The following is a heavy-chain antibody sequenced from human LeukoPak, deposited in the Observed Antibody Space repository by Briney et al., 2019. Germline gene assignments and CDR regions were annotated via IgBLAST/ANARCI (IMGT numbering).Heavy chain of an antibody. J-gene: IGHJ4*02. CDR1: GFTFSSYA. Sequence: GGSLRLSCAASGFTFSSYAMGWVRQAPGKGLEWVSAISGSGGSTYYADSVKGRFTISRDNSKNTLYLQMNSLRAEDTAVYYCAKGKGIVVVPAARTDYWGQGTLVTVSS. CDR2: ISGSGGST. D-gene: IGHD2-2*01. V-gene: IGHV3-23*01. CDR3: AKGKGIVVVPAARTDY.